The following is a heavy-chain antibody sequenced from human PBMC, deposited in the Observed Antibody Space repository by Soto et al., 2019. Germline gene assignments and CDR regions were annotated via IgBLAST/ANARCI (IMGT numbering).Heavy chain of an antibody. V-gene: IGHV4-31*03. CDR3: ARGAIVVAINGMDV. J-gene: IGHJ6*02. CDR2: IYYSGST. CDR1: GGSISSGGYY. Sequence: QVQLQESGPGLVKPSQTLSLTCTVSGGSISSGGYYWSWIRQHPGKGLEWIGYIYYSGSTYYNPSLKSRVTISVARSKNQFSLKLSSSTAADTAVYYCARGAIVVAINGMDVWGQGTTVTVSS. D-gene: IGHD3-22*01.